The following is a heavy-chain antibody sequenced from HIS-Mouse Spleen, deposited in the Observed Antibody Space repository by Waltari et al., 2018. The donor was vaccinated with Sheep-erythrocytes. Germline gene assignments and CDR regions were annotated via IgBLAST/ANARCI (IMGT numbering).Heavy chain of an antibody. CDR2: IYPIDSDT. D-gene: IGHD2-8*01. Sequence: EVQLVQSGAEVKKPGESVKISCKGSGYSFTTYWIGWVRQMPGKGLEWMGIIYPIDSDTRYRPSFQGQVTISADKSISTTYLQWSSLKASDTAKYYCARHDCSNGSCPDGMDVWGQGTTVTVSS. J-gene: IGHJ6*02. CDR1: GYSFTTYW. V-gene: IGHV5-51*01. CDR3: ARHDCSNGSCPDGMDV.